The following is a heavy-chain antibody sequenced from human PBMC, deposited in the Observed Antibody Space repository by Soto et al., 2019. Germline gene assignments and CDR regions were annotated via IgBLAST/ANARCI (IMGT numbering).Heavy chain of an antibody. J-gene: IGHJ3*02. V-gene: IGHV3-30*03. CDR1: GFTFSSYG. Sequence: GGSLRLSCAASGFTFSSYGMHWVRQAPGKGLEWVAVISYDGSNKYYADSVKGRFTISRDNSKNTLYLQMNSLRAEDTAVYYCARDFYGSSGYYYTADAFDIWGQGTMVTVSS. CDR3: ARDFYGSSGYYYTADAFDI. D-gene: IGHD3-22*01. CDR2: ISYDGSNK.